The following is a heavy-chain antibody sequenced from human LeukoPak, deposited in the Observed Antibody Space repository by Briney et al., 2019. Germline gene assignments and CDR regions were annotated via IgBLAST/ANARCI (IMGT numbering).Heavy chain of an antibody. CDR3: AKGYCSSASCFVGYCFDC. J-gene: IGHJ4*02. Sequence: GGSLRLSCAASGFTFSSYGMHWVRQAPGKGLEWVAVISYDGSNKYYADSVKGRFTVSRDNSKNTLYLQMNSLRAEDTAVYYCAKGYCSSASCFVGYCFDCWGQGTLVTVSS. CDR2: ISYDGSNK. CDR1: GFTFSSYG. D-gene: IGHD2-2*01. V-gene: IGHV3-30*18.